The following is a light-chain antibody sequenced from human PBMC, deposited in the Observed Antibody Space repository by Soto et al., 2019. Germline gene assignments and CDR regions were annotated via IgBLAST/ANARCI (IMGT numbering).Light chain of an antibody. CDR3: CSYAGSDTSPVV. CDR1: SSDGGGYND. Sequence: QSALTQPRSVSGSPVQSVTISCTGTSSDGGGYNDVSWYQQHPGKAPKLMIYDVSKRPSGVPDRLSGSKSGNTASLSISGLQAQDEADYYCCSYAGSDTSPVVFGGRTKLTVL. CDR2: DVS. V-gene: IGLV2-11*01. J-gene: IGLJ2*01.